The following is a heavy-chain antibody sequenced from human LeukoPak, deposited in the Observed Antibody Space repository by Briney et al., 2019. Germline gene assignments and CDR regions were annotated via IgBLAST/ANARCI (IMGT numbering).Heavy chain of an antibody. J-gene: IGHJ6*03. V-gene: IGHV3-7*04. CDR2: IKQDASEK. Sequence: GGSLRLSXAASRFTFGNYWMNWVRQAPGKGLEWVANIKQDASEKYYVDSVRGRFTISRDNAKNSLYLQMDSLRGEDTAVYFCARGVAALMDVWGKGTTVTVSS. CDR1: RFTFGNYW. CDR3: ARGVAALMDV. D-gene: IGHD6-6*01.